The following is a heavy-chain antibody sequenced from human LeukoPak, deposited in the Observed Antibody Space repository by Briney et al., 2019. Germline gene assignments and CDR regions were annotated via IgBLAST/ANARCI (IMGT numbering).Heavy chain of an antibody. Sequence: SETLSLTCTVSGGSISSYYWSWIRQPPGKGLEWIGYIYYSGSTNYNPSLKSRVTISVDTSKNQFSLKLSSVTAADTAVYYCARVLYYYDSSGYYGTAATPNWYFDLWGRGTLVTVSS. D-gene: IGHD3-22*01. CDR2: IYYSGST. V-gene: IGHV4-59*01. CDR3: ARVLYYYDSSGYYGTAATPNWYFDL. J-gene: IGHJ2*01. CDR1: GGSISSYY.